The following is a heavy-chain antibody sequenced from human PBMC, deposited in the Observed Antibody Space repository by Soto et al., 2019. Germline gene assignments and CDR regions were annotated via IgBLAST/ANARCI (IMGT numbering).Heavy chain of an antibody. CDR1: GFPFSSYG. CDR3: AKGGYYSLFDI. Sequence: PGGALRLSCVDSGFPFSSYGMSWVGQTPGKGLEWVSGISGSGGRTYYADSVKGRFTISRDNSNITLSLQMHILRVEDTAVYFCAKGGYYSLFDIWGQGTVVSVSS. J-gene: IGHJ3*02. CDR2: ISGSGGRT. V-gene: IGHV3-23*01. D-gene: IGHD3-16*01.